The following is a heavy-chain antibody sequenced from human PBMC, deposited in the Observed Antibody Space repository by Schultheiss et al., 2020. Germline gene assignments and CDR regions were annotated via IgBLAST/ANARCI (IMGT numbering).Heavy chain of an antibody. V-gene: IGHV4-59*12. CDR2: IYYSGST. Sequence: SETLSLTCTVSGGSISSYYWSWIRQPPGKGLEWIGYIYYSGSTYYNPSLKSRVTISVDTSKNQFSLKLSSVTAADTAVYYCARSSEGTITPPNVIIMGGPTLGWFDPWGQGTLVTVSS. CDR3: ARSSEGTITPPNVIIMGGPTLGWFDP. J-gene: IGHJ5*02. D-gene: IGHD4-23*01. CDR1: GGSISSYY.